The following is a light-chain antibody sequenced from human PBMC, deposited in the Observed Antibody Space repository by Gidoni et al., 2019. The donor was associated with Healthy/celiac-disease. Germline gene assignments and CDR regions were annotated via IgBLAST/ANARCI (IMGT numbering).Light chain of an antibody. J-gene: IGKJ4*01. CDR3: QQSYSTPLT. V-gene: IGKV1-39*01. CDR2: AAS. CDR1: QSISSY. Sequence: DIQMSQSPSSLSATVGDRVTLTCRASQSISSYLNWYQQKPGKAPKLLIYAASSLQSGVTSRFSGSGSGTDFTLTISSLQPEDFATYYCQQSYSTPLTFGGXTKVEIK.